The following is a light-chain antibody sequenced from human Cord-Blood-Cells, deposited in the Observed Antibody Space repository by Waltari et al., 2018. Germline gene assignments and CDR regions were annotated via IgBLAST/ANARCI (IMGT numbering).Light chain of an antibody. Sequence: DIQMTQSPSSLSASVGDRVTITCRASQSISSYLNWYQQKPGKVPKLLIYAAFSLQSGVPSMFSGSGSGTDFTLTISSLQPEDFATYYCQQSYSTPPYTFGQGTKLEIK. J-gene: IGKJ2*01. CDR2: AAF. V-gene: IGKV1-39*01. CDR3: QQSYSTPPYT. CDR1: QSISSY.